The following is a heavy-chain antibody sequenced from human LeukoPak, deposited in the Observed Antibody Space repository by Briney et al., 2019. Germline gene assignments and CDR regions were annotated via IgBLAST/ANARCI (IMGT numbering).Heavy chain of an antibody. V-gene: IGHV1-46*01. J-gene: IGHJ6*02. CDR3: ARGDYYYGMDI. Sequence: ASVKVSCKASGYTSDYMHWVRQAPGQGLEWMGIINPSGDSTSYAQKFQGRVIMTRDTSTGTLYVELSSLRSEDTAVYYCARGDYYYGMDIWGQGTTVTVSS. CDR1: GYTSDY. CDR2: INPSGDST.